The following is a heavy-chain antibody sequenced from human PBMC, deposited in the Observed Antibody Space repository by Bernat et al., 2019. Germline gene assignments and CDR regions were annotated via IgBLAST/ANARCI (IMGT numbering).Heavy chain of an antibody. J-gene: IGHJ4*02. Sequence: EVQLVESGGGLVKPGGSLRLSCAASGFTFSNAWMNWVRQAPGKGLEWVGRIKSKTDGGTTDYAAPVKGRFTISRDDSKNTLYLQLNSLKTEDTDVYYCTTKAQRLLWFGESYDYWGQGTLVTVSS. CDR1: GFTFSNAW. CDR2: IKSKTDGGTT. CDR3: TTKAQRLLWFGESYDY. D-gene: IGHD3-10*01. V-gene: IGHV3-15*07.